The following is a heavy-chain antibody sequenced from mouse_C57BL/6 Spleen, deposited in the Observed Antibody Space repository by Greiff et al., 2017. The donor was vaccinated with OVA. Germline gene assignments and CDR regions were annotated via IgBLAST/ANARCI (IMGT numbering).Heavy chain of an antibody. Sequence: EVQVVESGGGLVQPGGSLKLSCAASGFTFSSYAMSWVRQTPEKRLEWVATISDGGSYTYYPDNVKGRFTISRDNAKNNLYLQMSHLKSEDTAMYYCAREDYYGSSPDYWGQGTTLTVSS. CDR2: ISDGGSYT. CDR1: GFTFSSYA. D-gene: IGHD1-1*01. J-gene: IGHJ2*01. V-gene: IGHV5-4*01. CDR3: AREDYYGSSPDY.